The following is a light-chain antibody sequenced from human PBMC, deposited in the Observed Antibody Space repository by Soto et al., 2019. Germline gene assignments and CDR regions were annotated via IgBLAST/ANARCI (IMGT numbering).Light chain of an antibody. J-gene: IGLJ1*01. CDR2: DVS. CDR3: SSYTSSSTRV. CDR1: SSDVGGYNY. V-gene: IGLV2-14*01. Sequence: QCLLTQPASVYRSPGQSITISCTRTSSDVGGYNYVSWYQQHPGKAPKLMIYDVSNRPSGVSNRFSGSKSGNTASLTISGLQAEDGADYYCSSYTSSSTRVFGTGTKVTVL.